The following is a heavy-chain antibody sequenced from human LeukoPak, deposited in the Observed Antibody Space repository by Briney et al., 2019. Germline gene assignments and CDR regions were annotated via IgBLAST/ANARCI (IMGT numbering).Heavy chain of an antibody. CDR1: GGSISSYY. J-gene: IGHJ6*02. D-gene: IGHD3-10*01. CDR2: IYYSGST. CDR3: ARDRGNYYGSGSFGAAFRGMDV. Sequence: SETLSLTCTVSGGSISSYYWSWIRQPPGKGLEWIGYIYYSGSTNYNPSLKSRVTISVDTSKNQFSLKLSSVTAADTAVYYCARDRGNYYGSGSFGAAFRGMDVWGQGTTVTVSS. V-gene: IGHV4-59*01.